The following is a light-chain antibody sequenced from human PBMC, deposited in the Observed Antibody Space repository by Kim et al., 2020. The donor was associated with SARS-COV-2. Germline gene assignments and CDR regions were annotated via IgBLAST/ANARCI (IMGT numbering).Light chain of an antibody. CDR3: QQRSNWPLT. V-gene: IGKV3-11*01. CDR1: QSVSSY. CDR2: DAS. Sequence: EIVLTQSPATLSLSPGERATLSCRASQSVSSYLAWYQQKPGQPPRLLIYDASNRATGITARFSGSGSGTDFTLTISSLEPEDFAVYYCQQRSNWPLTFGPGTKVDIK. J-gene: IGKJ3*01.